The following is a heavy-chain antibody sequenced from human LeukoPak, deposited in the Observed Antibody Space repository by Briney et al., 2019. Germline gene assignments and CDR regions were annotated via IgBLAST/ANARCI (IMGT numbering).Heavy chain of an antibody. D-gene: IGHD3-9*01. CDR1: GYTFTSYY. CDR3: ARSYDILTGPPRGHYYYYMDV. J-gene: IGHJ6*03. V-gene: IGHV1-46*01. CDR2: INPSGGST. Sequence: ASVKVSCKASGYTFTSYYMQWVRQAPGQGLEWMGIINPSGGSTSYAQKFQGRVTMTRDTSTSTVYMELSSLRSEDTAVYYCARSYDILTGPPRGHYYYYMDVWGKGTTVTVSS.